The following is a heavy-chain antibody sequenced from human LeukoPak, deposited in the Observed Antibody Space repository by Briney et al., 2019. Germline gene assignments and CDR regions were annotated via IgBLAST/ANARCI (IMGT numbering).Heavy chain of an antibody. D-gene: IGHD7-27*01. CDR3: ARSDQANWGSGTDYMDV. V-gene: IGHV3-74*01. Sequence: PGGSLRLSCAASGFTFSSFWMHRVRQAPGQGLVWVSRINSDGSSTSYADSVQGRFTISRANAKNTLYLQMNSLRAEDTAVYYCARSDQANWGSGTDYMDVWGKGTTVTVSS. CDR2: INSDGSST. J-gene: IGHJ6*03. CDR1: GFTFSSFW.